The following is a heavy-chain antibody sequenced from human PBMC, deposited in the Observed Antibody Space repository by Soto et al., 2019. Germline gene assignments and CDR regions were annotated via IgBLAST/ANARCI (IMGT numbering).Heavy chain of an antibody. J-gene: IGHJ6*02. CDR2: IYSNGDT. CDR3: ARRGGSSSGYYYYAMDV. Sequence: QVQLQESAPGLVKPSQTLSLTCSVSSDSMNSGGYYWSWIRQHPGKGLEWIGYIYSNGDTYYNPSLKSRVTISVDTSKNQFSLNLPSVTAADTAVYYCARRGGSSSGYYYYAMDVWGQGTTVTVSS. D-gene: IGHD6-6*01. V-gene: IGHV4-31*03. CDR1: SDSMNSGGYY.